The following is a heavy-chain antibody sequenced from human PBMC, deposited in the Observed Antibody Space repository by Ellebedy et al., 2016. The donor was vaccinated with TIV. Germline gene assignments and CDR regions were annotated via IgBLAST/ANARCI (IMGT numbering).Heavy chain of an antibody. CDR2: IIPSVASP. V-gene: IGHV1-69*13. CDR1: GGTFSSYA. CDR3: ARLGRFGESMPPYYYFGMDV. Sequence: ASVKVSCKASGGTFSSYAVSWVRQAPGQGLEWMGGIIPSVASPDYPQRFQGRVTITADESTSTVQMELNSLRSDDTAVYYCARLGRFGESMPPYYYFGMDVWGQGTTVTVSS. J-gene: IGHJ6*02. D-gene: IGHD3-10*01.